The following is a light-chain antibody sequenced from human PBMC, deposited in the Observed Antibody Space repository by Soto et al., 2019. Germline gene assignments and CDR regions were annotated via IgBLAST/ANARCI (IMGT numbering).Light chain of an antibody. V-gene: IGLV2-14*03. CDR2: DVS. Sequence: QSALTQPASVSGSPGQSITISCTGTTSDVGAYNYVSWYQQHPGKAPKLMIYDVSDRPSEISNRFSGSKSGNTASLTISGLHAEDEADYYCSSYTRRNTYVFGAGTKLTVL. J-gene: IGLJ1*01. CDR3: SSYTRRNTYV. CDR1: TSDVGAYNY.